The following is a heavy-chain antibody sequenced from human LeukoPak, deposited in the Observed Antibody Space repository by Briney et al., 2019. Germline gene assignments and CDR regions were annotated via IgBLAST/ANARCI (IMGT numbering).Heavy chain of an antibody. CDR1: GFTFSNAW. CDR3: TTVPSSGWYYYFDY. J-gene: IGHJ4*02. D-gene: IGHD6-19*01. CDR2: IKSKTDGGTT. V-gene: IGHV3-15*01. Sequence: PGGSLRLSCAASGFTFSNAWMSWVRQAPGKGLEWVGRIKSKTDGGTTDYAAPVKGRFTISRDDSKNTLYLQMNSLKTEDTAVYYCTTVPSSGWYYYFDYWGQGTLVTVSS.